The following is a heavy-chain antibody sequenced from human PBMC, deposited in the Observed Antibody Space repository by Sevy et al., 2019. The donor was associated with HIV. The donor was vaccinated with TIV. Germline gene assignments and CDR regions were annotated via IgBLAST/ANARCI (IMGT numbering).Heavy chain of an antibody. J-gene: IGHJ4*02. V-gene: IGHV4-59*01. Sequence: SETLSLTCTVSGGSISSYYWSWIRQPPGKGLEWIGYIYYSGSTNYNPSLKSRVTISVDTSKNQFSLKLSSVTAADTAVYYCAREGDSRGWFSYDYWGQGTLVTVSS. CDR3: AREGDSRGWFSYDY. D-gene: IGHD6-19*01. CDR1: GGSISSYY. CDR2: IYYSGST.